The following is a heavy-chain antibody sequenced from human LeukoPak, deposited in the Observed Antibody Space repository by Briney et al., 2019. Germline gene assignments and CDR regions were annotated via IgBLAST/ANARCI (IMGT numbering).Heavy chain of an antibody. V-gene: IGHV4-59*01. CDR1: GGSISSYY. CDR2: IYYSGST. CDR3: ARGVTIFGVVTPSYDAFDI. D-gene: IGHD3-3*01. Sequence: KPSGTLSLTCTVSGGSISSYYWSWIRQPPGKGLEWIGYIYYSGSTNYNPSLKSRVTISVDTSKNQFSLKLSSVTAADTAVYYCARGVTIFGVVTPSYDAFDIWGQGTMVTVSS. J-gene: IGHJ3*02.